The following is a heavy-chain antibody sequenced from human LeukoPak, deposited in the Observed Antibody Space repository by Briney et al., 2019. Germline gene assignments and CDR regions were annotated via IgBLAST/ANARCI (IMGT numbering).Heavy chain of an antibody. V-gene: IGHV1-2*02. CDR3: ARDGPAQMVDFDY. CDR1: GYTFSGTGWY. D-gene: IGHD3-10*01. Sequence: ASVKISCKASGYTFSGTGWYLYWLRQAPGQGLECMGWIYPYTGATHYAQKFQGRVAMTRDTSISTAYMELSRLRPDDTAVYYCARDGPAQMVDFDYWGQGTLVTVSS. CDR2: IYPYTGAT. J-gene: IGHJ4*02.